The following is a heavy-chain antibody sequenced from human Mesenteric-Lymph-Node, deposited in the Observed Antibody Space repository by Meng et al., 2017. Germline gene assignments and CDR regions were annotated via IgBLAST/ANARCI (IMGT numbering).Heavy chain of an antibody. V-gene: IGHV1-18*01. J-gene: IGHJ4*02. Sequence: ASVKVPCKTSGFTFTSHGFTWVRQAPGQGLKCMGWISAYHGGTTYAQKFQGRVTMTTDTSTSTAYMELSRLRSDDTAVYYCARDANYYDSSGQDYWGQGTLVTVSS. CDR3: ARDANYYDSSGQDY. D-gene: IGHD3-22*01. CDR1: GFTFTSHG. CDR2: ISAYHGGT.